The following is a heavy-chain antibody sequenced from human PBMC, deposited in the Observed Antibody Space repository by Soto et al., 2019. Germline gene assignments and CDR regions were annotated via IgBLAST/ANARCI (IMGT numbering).Heavy chain of an antibody. V-gene: IGHV3-74*01. Sequence: PGGSLRLSCAGSGFTFSTYWMHWVRQAPGKGLEWVSRISGDGSTTNYADSVKGRFTISRDNARNTLYLQMNSLRAEDSAVYYCARGTWGDFWSGFSNWLDPWGQGTQVTVSS. CDR2: ISGDGSTT. D-gene: IGHD3-3*01. J-gene: IGHJ5*02. CDR1: GFTFSTYW. CDR3: ARGTWGDFWSGFSNWLDP.